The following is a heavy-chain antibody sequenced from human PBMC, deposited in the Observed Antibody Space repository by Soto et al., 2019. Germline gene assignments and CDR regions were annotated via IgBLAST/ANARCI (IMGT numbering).Heavy chain of an antibody. Sequence: GGSLRLSCVVSGFTVSRSYMNWVRQAPGKGLEWVSDIYNTYTNYADSVKGRFTISRDNAKNILYLQMNSLRAEDTAVYYCAKGDYDDDAFDIWSQGTMVTVSS. D-gene: IGHD3-3*01. CDR1: GFTVSRSY. CDR2: IYNTYT. CDR3: AKGDYDDDAFDI. V-gene: IGHV3-53*01. J-gene: IGHJ3*02.